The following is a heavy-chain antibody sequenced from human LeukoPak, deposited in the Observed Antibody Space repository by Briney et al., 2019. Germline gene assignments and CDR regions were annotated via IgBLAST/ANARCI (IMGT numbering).Heavy chain of an antibody. CDR3: AKTSLSDPSGHYYYIDV. D-gene: IGHD3-3*01. J-gene: IGHJ6*03. CDR2: IRFDGTSE. CDR1: GVTFSNFV. Sequence: GGSLRLSCAASGVTFSNFVMRWVRQAPRKGLEWVAFIRFDGTSEFYADSVKARVTISRDNSQNTVSLQLNNLRIEDTALYYCAKTSLSDPSGHYYYIDVWGKGTTVTVSS. V-gene: IGHV3-30*02.